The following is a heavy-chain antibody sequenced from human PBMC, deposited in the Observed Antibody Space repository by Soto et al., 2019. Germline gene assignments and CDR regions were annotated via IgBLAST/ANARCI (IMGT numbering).Heavy chain of an antibody. J-gene: IGHJ6*02. CDR2: INPNSGGT. CDR3: ARGHSIAVAGTYYYGMDV. D-gene: IGHD6-19*01. Sequence: ASVKVSCKASGYTFTGYYMHWVRQAPGQGLEWMGWINPNSGGTNYAQKFQGWVTMTRDTSISTAYMELSRLRSDDTAVYYCARGHSIAVAGTYYYGMDVWGQGTTVTVSS. CDR1: GYTFTGYY. V-gene: IGHV1-2*04.